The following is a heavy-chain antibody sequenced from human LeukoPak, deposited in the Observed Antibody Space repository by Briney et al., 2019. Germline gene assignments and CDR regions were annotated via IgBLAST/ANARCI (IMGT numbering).Heavy chain of an antibody. J-gene: IGHJ5*01. V-gene: IGHV4-61*02. Sequence: PSETLSLTCTVSGGSISSGSYYWSWIRQPAGKGLEWIGRIYTSGSTNYNPSLKSRVTTSVDTSKNQFSLKLSSVTAADTAVYYCARASGSYWWFDSWGQGTLVTVSS. CDR1: GGSISSGSYY. D-gene: IGHD1-26*01. CDR3: ARASGSYWWFDS. CDR2: IYTSGST.